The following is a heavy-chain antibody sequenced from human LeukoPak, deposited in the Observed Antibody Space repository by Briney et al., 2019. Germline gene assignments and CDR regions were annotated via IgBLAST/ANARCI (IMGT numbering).Heavy chain of an antibody. J-gene: IGHJ4*02. CDR1: VFTFRGYW. CDR3: TRGDSSSKIDY. D-gene: IGHD6-6*01. CDR2: IKEDGSEK. Sequence: GGSLRLSCAASVFTFRGYWMSWVRQAPGKGLEWVANIKEDGSEKYYVDSVKGRFTISRDNAKNSLNLQMDSLRVEDTAVYYCTRGDSSSKIDYWGQGTLVTVSS. V-gene: IGHV3-7*01.